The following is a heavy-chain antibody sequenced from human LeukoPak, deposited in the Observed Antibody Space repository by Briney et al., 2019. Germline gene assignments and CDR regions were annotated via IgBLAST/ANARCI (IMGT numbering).Heavy chain of an antibody. J-gene: IGHJ6*04. V-gene: IGHV1-18*04. D-gene: IGHD3-10*01. CDR1: GYTFTNYD. CDR2: ISAYNGNT. CDR3: AREKPWGYGSGSDGMDV. Sequence: ASVTVSYKASGYTFTNYDITCVRQAPGQALDYMAWISAYNGNTNYAQKFQGRDTMTTDTSTSTAYMELRSLRSDDTAVYYCAREKPWGYGSGSDGMDVWGKGTTVTVSS.